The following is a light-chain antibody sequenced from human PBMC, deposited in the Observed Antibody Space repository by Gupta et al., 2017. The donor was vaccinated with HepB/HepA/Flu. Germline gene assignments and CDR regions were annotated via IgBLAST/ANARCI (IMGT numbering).Light chain of an antibody. CDR3: QQRDRSPRT. Sequence: DIQMTQSPSSLSASVGDRVTITCRANQVINNFLNWYQQKPGEAPNLLIYGAYSLQGGVPSRFIGSGSGTDFSLTISSLQPEDFATYYCQQRDRSPRTFGQGTKVEV. CDR2: GAY. V-gene: IGKV1-39*01. CDR1: QVINNF. J-gene: IGKJ1*01.